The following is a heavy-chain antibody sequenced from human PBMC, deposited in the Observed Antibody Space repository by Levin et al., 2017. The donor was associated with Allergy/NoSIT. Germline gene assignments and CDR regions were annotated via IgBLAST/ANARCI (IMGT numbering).Heavy chain of an antibody. V-gene: IGHV2-5*02. CDR1: GFSLSTSGVG. CDR3: AHAEGGGYGEGFDP. CDR2: IYWDDDK. D-gene: IGHD6-19*01. Sequence: SGPTLVKPTQTLTLTCTFSGFSLSTSGVGVGWIRQPPGKALEWLALIYWDDDKRYSPSLKSRLTITKDTSKNQVVLTMTNMDPVETATYYCAHAEGGGYGEGFDPWGQGTLVTVSS. J-gene: IGHJ5*02.